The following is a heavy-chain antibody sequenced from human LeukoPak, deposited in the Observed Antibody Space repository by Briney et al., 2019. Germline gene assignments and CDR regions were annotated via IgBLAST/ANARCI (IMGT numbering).Heavy chain of an antibody. CDR1: GFTFSSYS. V-gene: IGHV3-21*01. CDR3: ARDMEEQWPSDAFDI. Sequence: GGSLRLSCAASGFTFSSYSMNWVRQAPGKGLEWVSSISIISSYIYYADSVKGRFTISRDNAKNSLYLQMNSLRAEDTAVYYCARDMEEQWPSDAFDIWGQGTMVTVSS. J-gene: IGHJ3*02. D-gene: IGHD6-19*01. CDR2: ISIISSYI.